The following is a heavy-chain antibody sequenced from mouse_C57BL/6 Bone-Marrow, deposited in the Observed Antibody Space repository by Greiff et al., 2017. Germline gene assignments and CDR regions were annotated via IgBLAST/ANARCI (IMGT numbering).Heavy chain of an antibody. CDR3: ARSKVIGYFDY. D-gene: IGHD1-1*01. CDR2: IYPRSGNT. CDR1: GYNFTSYG. V-gene: IGHV1-81*01. Sequence: QVQLQQSGAELARPGASVKLSCKASGYNFTSYGIRWVKQRTGQGLEWIGEIYPRSGNTSYHEKFKGKVKLTTDKSSSTAYMELRSLTSEDSAVYFCARSKVIGYFDYWGQGTTLTVSS. J-gene: IGHJ2*01.